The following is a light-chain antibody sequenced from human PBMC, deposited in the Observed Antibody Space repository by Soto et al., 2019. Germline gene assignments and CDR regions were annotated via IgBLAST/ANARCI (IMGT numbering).Light chain of an antibody. CDR2: RAS. V-gene: IGKV1-5*03. J-gene: IGKJ1*01. CDR1: QSISDW. Sequence: DIQMTQSPSTLSASVGDRVTLTCRASQSISDWLAWYQQKAGKAPKLLIYRASTLDSGVPSRFSGSGSGTEFTITISSLQPDDFATYYGQQYNTFPTFGQGTKVEIK. CDR3: QQYNTFPT.